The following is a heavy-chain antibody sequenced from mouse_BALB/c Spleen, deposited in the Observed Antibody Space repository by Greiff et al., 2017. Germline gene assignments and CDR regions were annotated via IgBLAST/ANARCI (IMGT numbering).Heavy chain of an antibody. CDR3: AISTMITTDY. Sequence: VKLMESGAELAKPGASVKMSCKASGYTFTSYWMHWVKQRPGQGLEWIGYINPSTGYTEYNQKFKDKATLTADKSSSTAYMQLSSLTSEDSAVYYCAISTMITTDYWGQGTSVTVSA. D-gene: IGHD2-4*01. V-gene: IGHV1-7*01. CDR1: GYTFTSYW. CDR2: INPSTGYT. J-gene: IGHJ4*01.